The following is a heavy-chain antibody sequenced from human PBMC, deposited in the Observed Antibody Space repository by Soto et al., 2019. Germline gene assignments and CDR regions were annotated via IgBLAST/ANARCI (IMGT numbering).Heavy chain of an antibody. D-gene: IGHD3-3*01. CDR3: ARVGLRFLEWLLSKAFDI. CDR1: GFTFSSYA. CDR2: ISYDGSNK. Sequence: GGSLRLSCAASGFTFSSYAMHWVRQAPGKGLEWVAVISYDGSNKYYADSVKGRFTISRDNSKNTLYLQMNSLRAEDTAVYYCARVGLRFLEWLLSKAFDIWGQGTMVTVSS. V-gene: IGHV3-30-3*01. J-gene: IGHJ3*02.